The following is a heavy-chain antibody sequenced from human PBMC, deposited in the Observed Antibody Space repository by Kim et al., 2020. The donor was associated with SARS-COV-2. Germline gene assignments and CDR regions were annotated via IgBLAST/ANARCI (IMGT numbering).Heavy chain of an antibody. D-gene: IGHD4-17*01. CDR3: TMLEHDYGDQEA. CDR2: IYHSGST. CDR1: GYSISSGYY. J-gene: IGHJ5*02. Sequence: SETLSLTCTVSGYSISSGYYWGWIRQPPGKGLEWIGSIYHSGSTYYNPSLKSRVTISVDTSKNQFSLKLSSVTAADTAVYYCTMLEHDYGDQEAWGQGTLVTVSS. V-gene: IGHV4-38-2*02.